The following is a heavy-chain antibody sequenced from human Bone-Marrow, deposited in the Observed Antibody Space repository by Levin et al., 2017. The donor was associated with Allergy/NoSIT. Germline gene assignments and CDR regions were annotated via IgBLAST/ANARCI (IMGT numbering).Heavy chain of an antibody. V-gene: IGHV3-7*01. Sequence: PGGSLRLSCAPSGFNFNNYWMSWVRQAPGKRLEWVANINDEGDEKTYVESVKGRFTISRDNAKNSLFLQMNSLRAEDTAVYYCARCHYFYDSSGYLYQYVLDVWGQGTTVTVSS. CDR1: GFNFNNYW. CDR3: ARCHYFYDSSGYLYQYVLDV. CDR2: INDEGDEK. D-gene: IGHD3-22*01. J-gene: IGHJ6*02.